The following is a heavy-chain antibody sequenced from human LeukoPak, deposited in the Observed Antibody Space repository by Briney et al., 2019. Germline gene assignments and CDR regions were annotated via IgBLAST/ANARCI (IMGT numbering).Heavy chain of an antibody. Sequence: SETLSLTCAVYGGSFSGYYWSWIRQPPGKGLEWIGEINHSGSTNYNPSLKSRVTISVDTSKNQFSLKLSSVTAADTAVYYCARGSPVIAAAGLFDPWGQGTLVTVSS. V-gene: IGHV4-34*01. CDR1: GGSFSGYY. D-gene: IGHD6-13*01. CDR3: ARGSPVIAAAGLFDP. J-gene: IGHJ5*02. CDR2: INHSGST.